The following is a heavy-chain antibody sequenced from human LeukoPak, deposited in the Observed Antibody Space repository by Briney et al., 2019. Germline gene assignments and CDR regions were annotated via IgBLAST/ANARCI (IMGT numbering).Heavy chain of an antibody. D-gene: IGHD2-2*01. Sequence: GGSLRLSCAASGFTFSSYDMSWVRQAPGKGLEWVSSITLSGGNTFCADSVMGRFTVSRDNSKNTLYLQMNSLSAEDTAVYYCAKRGNPAVGHHYLDVWGKGTTVSVSS. CDR2: ITLSGGNT. CDR3: AKRGNPAVGHHYLDV. V-gene: IGHV3-23*01. J-gene: IGHJ6*03. CDR1: GFTFSSYD.